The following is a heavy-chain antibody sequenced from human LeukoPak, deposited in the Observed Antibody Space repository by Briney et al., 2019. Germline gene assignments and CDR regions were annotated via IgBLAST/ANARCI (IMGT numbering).Heavy chain of an antibody. CDR1: GDSIINYY. D-gene: IGHD4-11*01. Sequence: SETLSLTCTVSGDSIINYYWSWIRQPPGKGLEWIGYIYYSGSTNYNPSLKSRVTISVDTSKNQFSLKLSSVTAADTAVYYCASFMTTVRTFDYWGQGTLVTVSS. J-gene: IGHJ4*02. CDR2: IYYSGST. V-gene: IGHV4-59*01. CDR3: ASFMTTVRTFDY.